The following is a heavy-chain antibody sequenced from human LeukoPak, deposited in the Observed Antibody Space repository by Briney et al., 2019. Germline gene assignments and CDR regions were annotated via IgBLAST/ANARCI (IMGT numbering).Heavy chain of an antibody. D-gene: IGHD1-26*01. Sequence: GGSLRLSCAASGFTFSSYAMHWVRQAPGKGLEWVAVISCDGSNKYYADSVKGRFTISRDNAKNSLYLQMNSLRAEDTAVYYCARTSGSYRNFDYWGQGTLVTVSS. CDR3: ARTSGSYRNFDY. V-gene: IGHV3-30*04. J-gene: IGHJ4*02. CDR1: GFTFSSYA. CDR2: ISCDGSNK.